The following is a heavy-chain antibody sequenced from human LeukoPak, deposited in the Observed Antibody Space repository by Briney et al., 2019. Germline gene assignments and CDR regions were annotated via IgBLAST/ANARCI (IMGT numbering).Heavy chain of an antibody. CDR3: AIHGPLGATFY. CDR2: INWNGGST. V-gene: IGHV3-20*04. D-gene: IGHD1-26*01. J-gene: IGHJ4*02. Sequence: GGSLRLSCAASGFTFDYYGMSWVRQAPGKGLEWVSGINWNGGSTGYADSVKGRFTISRDNAKNSLYLQMNSLRAEDTALYYCAIHGPLGATFYWGQGTLVTVSS. CDR1: GFTFDYYG.